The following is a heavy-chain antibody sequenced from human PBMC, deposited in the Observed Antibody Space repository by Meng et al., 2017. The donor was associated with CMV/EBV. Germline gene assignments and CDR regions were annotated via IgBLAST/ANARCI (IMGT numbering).Heavy chain of an antibody. CDR3: ARGDGNSPKGQH. CDR1: GGSVSSGSYY. CDR2: IYYSGST. J-gene: IGHJ1*01. D-gene: IGHD4-23*01. Sequence: TVSGGSVSSGSYYRSWIRQPPGKGLEWIGYIYYSGSTNYNPSLKSRVTISVDTSKNQFSLKLSSVTAADTAVYYCARGDGNSPKGQHWGQGTLVTSPQ. V-gene: IGHV4-61*01.